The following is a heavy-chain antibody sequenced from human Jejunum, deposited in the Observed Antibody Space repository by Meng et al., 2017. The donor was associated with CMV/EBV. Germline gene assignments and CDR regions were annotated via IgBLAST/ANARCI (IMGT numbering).Heavy chain of an antibody. V-gene: IGHV4-61*02. CDR1: GGSMSSGDYF. J-gene: IGHJ4*02. D-gene: IGHD5-24*01. CDR3: ARGRLQSEYFDY. CDR2: IYASGST. Sequence: QVQPQGSGPGLVKPSQTLSLPCTVSGGSMSSGDYFWTWIRQPAGKGLEWIGRIYASGSTSYHPSLESRLTISVDTSKNQFSLKMSSVTAADTAVYYCARGRLQSEYFDYWGQGTLVTVSS.